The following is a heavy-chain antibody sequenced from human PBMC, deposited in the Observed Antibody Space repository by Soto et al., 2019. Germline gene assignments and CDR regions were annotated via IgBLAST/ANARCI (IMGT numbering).Heavy chain of an antibody. Sequence: ASVTVSCKASGYTFTSYYMHWVRQAPGQGLEWMGIINPSGGSTSYAQKFQGRVTMTRDTSTSTVYMELSSLRSEDTAVYYCARDRGSGYDQTTDWFDPWGQGTLVTVSS. CDR1: GYTFTSYY. V-gene: IGHV1-46*01. D-gene: IGHD5-12*01. CDR3: ARDRGSGYDQTTDWFDP. CDR2: INPSGGST. J-gene: IGHJ5*02.